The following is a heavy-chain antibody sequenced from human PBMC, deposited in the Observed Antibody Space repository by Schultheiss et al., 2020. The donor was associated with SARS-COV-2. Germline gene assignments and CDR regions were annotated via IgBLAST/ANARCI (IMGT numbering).Heavy chain of an antibody. D-gene: IGHD4-11*01. CDR2: ISGSGGST. V-gene: IGHV3-23*01. CDR3: WVSSNYSPFDYYYGMDV. CDR1: GFTFSSYA. J-gene: IGHJ6*02. Sequence: GGSLRLSCAASGFTFSSYAMSWFRQAPGKGLEWVSAISGSGGSTYYADSVKGRFTISRDNSKNTLYLQMNSLKTEDTAVYYCWVSSNYSPFDYYYGMDVWGQGTTVTVSS.